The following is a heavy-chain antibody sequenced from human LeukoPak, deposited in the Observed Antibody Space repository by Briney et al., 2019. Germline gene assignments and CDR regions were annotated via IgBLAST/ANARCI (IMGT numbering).Heavy chain of an antibody. CDR1: GGSFSGYY. CDR3: ARGPRVAAAGTWWRWFDP. CDR2: INHSGST. V-gene: IGHV4-34*01. D-gene: IGHD6-13*01. Sequence: SETLSLTCAVYGGSFSGYYWSWIRQPPGKGLEWIGEINHSGSTNYNPSLKSRVTISVGTSKNQFSLKLSSVTAADTAVYYCARGPRVAAAGTWWRWFDPWGQGTLVTVSS. J-gene: IGHJ5*02.